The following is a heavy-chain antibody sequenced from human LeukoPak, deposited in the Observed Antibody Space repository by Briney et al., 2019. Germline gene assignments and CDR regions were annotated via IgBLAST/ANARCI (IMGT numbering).Heavy chain of an antibody. V-gene: IGHV3-21*01. CDR2: ICSSRSYI. Sequence: GGSLTLSCAASGFTFSSYALNWVRQAPGTGLEWVSSICSSRSYIYYADSVKGRFTISRDNAKNSLYLQMNSLRAEDTAVYYCASWANECGSYYCNPRLDAFDIWGQGTMVTVSS. D-gene: IGHD1-26*01. CDR3: ASWANECGSYYCNPRLDAFDI. J-gene: IGHJ3*02. CDR1: GFTFSSYA.